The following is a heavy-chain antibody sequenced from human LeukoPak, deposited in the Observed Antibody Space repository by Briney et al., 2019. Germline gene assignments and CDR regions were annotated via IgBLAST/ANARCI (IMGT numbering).Heavy chain of an antibody. CDR1: GGSISSYY. Sequence: PSETLSLTCTVSGGSISSYYWRWIRQPPGKGLEWIGYIYYSGSTNYNPSLKSRVTISADTSKNQFSLKLSSVTAADTAVYYCARAEGGVFLFDYWGQGTLVTVSS. V-gene: IGHV4-59*01. D-gene: IGHD1-26*01. CDR3: ARAEGGVFLFDY. J-gene: IGHJ4*02. CDR2: IYYSGST.